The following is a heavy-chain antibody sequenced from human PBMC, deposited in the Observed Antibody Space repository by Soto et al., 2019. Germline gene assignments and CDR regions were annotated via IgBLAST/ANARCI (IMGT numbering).Heavy chain of an antibody. V-gene: IGHV1-69*01. Sequence: QVQLEQSGPELKKPGSSMKVSCKPSGVTFDSFTFSWVRQAPGQGLEWMGGFVPMFGSASVAQRFQGRVRITADASTGTGYMELSDLRSDDSAIYYCAREDDTTGHYSWFDPWGPGTLVTVSS. D-gene: IGHD3-9*01. CDR1: GVTFDSFT. J-gene: IGHJ5*02. CDR2: FVPMFGSA. CDR3: AREDDTTGHYSWFDP.